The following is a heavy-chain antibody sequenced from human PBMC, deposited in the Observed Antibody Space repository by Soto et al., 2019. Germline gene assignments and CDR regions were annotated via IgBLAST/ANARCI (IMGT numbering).Heavy chain of an antibody. CDR3: ASLGGATYGDPWFFDY. D-gene: IGHD4-17*01. V-gene: IGHV4-34*01. CDR2: INHSGST. Sequence: QVQLQQWGAGLLKPSETMSLTCAVYGGSFSGYYWSWIRQPPGKGLEWIGEINHSGSTNYNPSLKSRVSISVDTSKNQFSLKLSSVTAADTAVYYCASLGGATYGDPWFFDYWGQGTLVTVSS. J-gene: IGHJ4*02. CDR1: GGSFSGYY.